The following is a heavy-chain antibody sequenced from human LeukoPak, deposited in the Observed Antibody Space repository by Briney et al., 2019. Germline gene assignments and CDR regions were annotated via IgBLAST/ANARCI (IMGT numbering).Heavy chain of an antibody. J-gene: IGHJ5*02. V-gene: IGHV3-48*01. D-gene: IGHD5-18*01. CDR2: ISSSSTI. Sequence: GGSLRLSCAASGFTFSSYSMNWVRQAPGKGLEWVSYISSSSTIYYADSVKGRFTISRDNAKNSLYLQMNSLRAEDTAVYYCARGGARDTAMAIPGNPYWFDPWGQGTLVTVSS. CDR3: ARGGARDTAMAIPGNPYWFDP. CDR1: GFTFSSYS.